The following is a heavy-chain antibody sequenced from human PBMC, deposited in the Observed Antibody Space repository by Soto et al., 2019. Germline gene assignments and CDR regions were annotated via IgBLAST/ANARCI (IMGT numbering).Heavy chain of an antibody. CDR2: IYPGDSET. J-gene: IGHJ4*02. CDR1: GYSFPSFW. V-gene: IGHV5-51*01. CDR3: VKQHPLDSRAWHN. D-gene: IGHD6-19*01. Sequence: GESLKISCKVSGYSFPSFWIGWVRQMPGKGLEWLGSIYPGDSETRYSPSFQGEVTISADKSITTAYLHWSSLGASDTATYYCVKQHPLDSRAWHNWGQGTLVTVSS.